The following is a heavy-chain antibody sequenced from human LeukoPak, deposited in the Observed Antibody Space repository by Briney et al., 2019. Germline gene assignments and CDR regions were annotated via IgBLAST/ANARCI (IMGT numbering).Heavy chain of an antibody. CDR3: ARSYYYDSSGYYSSAFDI. V-gene: IGHV3-74*01. J-gene: IGHJ3*02. Sequence: PGGSLRLSCAASGFTFSHYWMHWVRQAPGKGLVWVSRIHSDGTTRSYADSVKGLFTISRDNAKNTLYLQMNSLRAEDTAVYYCARSYYYDSSGYYSSAFDIWGQGTMVTVSS. CDR2: IHSDGTTR. D-gene: IGHD3-22*01. CDR1: GFTFSHYW.